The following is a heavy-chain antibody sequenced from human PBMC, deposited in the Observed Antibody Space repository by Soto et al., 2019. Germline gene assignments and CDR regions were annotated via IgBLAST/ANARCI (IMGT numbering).Heavy chain of an antibody. J-gene: IGHJ5*02. CDR3: ARDGSGTGRGWFDP. CDR2: ISYDGSNK. D-gene: IGHD1-1*01. CDR1: GFTFSSYA. V-gene: IGHV3-30-3*01. Sequence: PGGSLRLSCAASGFTFSSYAMHWVRQAPGKGLEWVAVISYDGSNKYYADSVKGRFTISRDNSKTTLYLQMNSLRAEDTAVYYCARDGSGTGRGWFDPWGQGTLVTVSS.